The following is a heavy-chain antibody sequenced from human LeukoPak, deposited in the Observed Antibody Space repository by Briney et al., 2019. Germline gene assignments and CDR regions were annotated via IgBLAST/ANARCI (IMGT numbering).Heavy chain of an antibody. CDR3: ARFSSGCSGASCYLSS. Sequence: SEALSLTCTVSGGSISSHFWSWIRQPPGKGLQWIGHISSSVNANYNSSLQSRVTMSLDTSRNQFSLNLKSMTAADTAVYYCARFSSGCSGASCYLSSWGQGTLVTVSS. V-gene: IGHV4-59*11. J-gene: IGHJ5*02. CDR2: ISSSVNA. CDR1: GGSISSHF. D-gene: IGHD2-15*01.